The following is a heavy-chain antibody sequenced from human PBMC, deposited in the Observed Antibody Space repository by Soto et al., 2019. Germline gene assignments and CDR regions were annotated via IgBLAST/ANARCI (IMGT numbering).Heavy chain of an antibody. CDR3: ARCVYDFWSGYQGIGWFDP. D-gene: IGHD3-3*01. Sequence: QVQLVQSGAEVKKPGASVKVSCKASGYTFTSYGISWVRQAPGQGLEWMGWISAYNGNTNYAQKLQGRVTMTTDTSTSTAYXXLRSLRSDDTAVYYCARCVYDFWSGYQGIGWFDPWGQGTLVTVSS. CDR1: GYTFTSYG. J-gene: IGHJ5*02. CDR2: ISAYNGNT. V-gene: IGHV1-18*04.